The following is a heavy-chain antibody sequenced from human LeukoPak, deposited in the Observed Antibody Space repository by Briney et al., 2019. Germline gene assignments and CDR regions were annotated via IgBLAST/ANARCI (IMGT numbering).Heavy chain of an antibody. CDR3: AKVVPYYYDSSGYYLAEDWYLDL. D-gene: IGHD3-22*01. CDR2: ISGSGGST. V-gene: IGHV3-23*01. Sequence: SGGSLRLSCAASGFTFSSYAMSWVRQAPGKGLEWVSAISGSGGSTYYADSVKGRFTISRDNSNNTMYLQMNSLRTEDTAVYYCAKVVPYYYDSSGYYLAEDWYLDLWGRGTLVTVSS. CDR1: GFTFSSYA. J-gene: IGHJ2*01.